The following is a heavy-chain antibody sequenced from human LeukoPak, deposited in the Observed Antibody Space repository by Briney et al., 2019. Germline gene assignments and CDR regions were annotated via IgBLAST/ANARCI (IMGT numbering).Heavy chain of an antibody. CDR1: GFSISSGYY. D-gene: IGHD5-24*01. V-gene: IGHV4-38-2*01. CDR2: IYHSWST. CDR3: ATWGTVATITGNDY. Sequence: SETLSLTCPVSGFSISSGYYWGWIRQPPGKGLEWIGSIYHSWSTYYSPSLNSRVTISVGTSKNQFSLRLSSVTAADTAVYYCATWGTVATITGNDYWGQGTLVSVSS. J-gene: IGHJ4*02.